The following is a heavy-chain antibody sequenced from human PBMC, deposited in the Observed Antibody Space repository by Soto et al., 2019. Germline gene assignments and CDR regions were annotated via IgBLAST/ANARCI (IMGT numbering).Heavy chain of an antibody. J-gene: IGHJ3*02. CDR1: GFTFSSYD. D-gene: IGHD3-10*01. Sequence: PGGSLRLSCAASGFTFSSYDMHWVRQATGKGLEWVSAIGTAGDTYYPGSVKGRFTISRENAKNSLYLQMNSLRAGDTAVYYCARASGSGQGDAFDIWGQGTMVTVSS. CDR2: IGTAGDT. V-gene: IGHV3-13*01. CDR3: ARASGSGQGDAFDI.